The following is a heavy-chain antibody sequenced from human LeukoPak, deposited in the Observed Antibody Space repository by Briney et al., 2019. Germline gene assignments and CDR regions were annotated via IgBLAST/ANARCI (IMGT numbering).Heavy chain of an antibody. J-gene: IGHJ5*02. V-gene: IGHV4-38-2*02. CDR3: ARVGSSSWSYNWFDP. D-gene: IGHD6-13*01. CDR1: GYSISSGYY. CDR2: IYTSGST. Sequence: SETLSLTCTVSGYSISSGYYWGWIRQPPGKGLEWIGRIYTSGSTNYNPSLKSRVTMSVDTSKNQFSLKLSSVTAADTAVYYCARVGSSSWSYNWFDPWGQGTLVTVSS.